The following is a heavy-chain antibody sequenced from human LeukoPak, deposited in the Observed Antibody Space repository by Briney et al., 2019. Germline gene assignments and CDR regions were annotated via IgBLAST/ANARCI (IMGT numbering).Heavy chain of an antibody. V-gene: IGHV3-74*01. Sequence: GGSLRLSCAASGFTLSSYWMHWVRQAPGKGLVWVSRINIDGSTSDYADSVKGRFTISRDNAKNAMYLQMNSLRVEDTAVYYCARASALATPPFAYWGQGTLVTVSS. J-gene: IGHJ4*02. CDR3: ARASALATPPFAY. D-gene: IGHD5-12*01. CDR1: GFTLSSYW. CDR2: INIDGSTS.